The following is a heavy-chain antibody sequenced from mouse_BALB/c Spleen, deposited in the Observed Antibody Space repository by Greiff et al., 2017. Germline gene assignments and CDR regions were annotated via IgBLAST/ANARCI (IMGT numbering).Heavy chain of an antibody. D-gene: IGHD2-4*01. Sequence: EVQLQQSGPELVKPGASVKMSCKASGYTFTSYVMHWVKQKPGQGLEWIGYINPYNDGTKYNEKFKGKATLTSDKSSSTAYMELSSLTSEDSAVYYCARAGDFYYDYDWFAYWGQGTLVTVSA. V-gene: IGHV1-14*01. CDR1: GYTFTSYV. J-gene: IGHJ3*01. CDR2: INPYNDGT. CDR3: ARAGDFYYDYDWFAY.